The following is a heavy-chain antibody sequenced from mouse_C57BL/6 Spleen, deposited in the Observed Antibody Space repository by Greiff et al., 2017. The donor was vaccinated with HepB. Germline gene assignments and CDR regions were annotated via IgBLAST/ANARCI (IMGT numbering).Heavy chain of an antibody. D-gene: IGHD2-3*01. J-gene: IGHJ3*01. Sequence: QVQLKESGAELVRPGTSVKMSCKASGYTFTNYWIGWAKQRPGHGLEWIGDIYPGGGYTNYNEKFKGKATLTADKSSSTAYMQFSSLTSEDSAIYYCARLDGFDGYYLWFAYWGQGTLVTVSA. CDR3: ARLDGFDGYYLWFAY. V-gene: IGHV1-63*01. CDR2: IYPGGGYT. CDR1: GYTFTNYW.